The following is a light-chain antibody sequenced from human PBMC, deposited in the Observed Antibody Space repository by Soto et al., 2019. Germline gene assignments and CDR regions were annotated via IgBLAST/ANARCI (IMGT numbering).Light chain of an antibody. CDR1: SSDVGGYNY. V-gene: IGLV2-14*01. Sequence: QSVLTQPASVSGSPGQSITISCTATSSDVGGYNYVSWYQQHPGKAPKLMIYDVSNRPSGVSNRFSGSKSGNTASLTISGLQAEDEADYYCSSYRGSSTDVVFGGGTKVTVL. J-gene: IGLJ2*01. CDR3: SSYRGSSTDVV. CDR2: DVS.